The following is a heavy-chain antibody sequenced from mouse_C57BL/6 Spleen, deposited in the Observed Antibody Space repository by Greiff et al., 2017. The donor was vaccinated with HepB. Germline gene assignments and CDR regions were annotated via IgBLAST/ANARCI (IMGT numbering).Heavy chain of an antibody. D-gene: IGHD1-1*01. CDR1: GYTFTSYW. CDR2: TNPTHGRP. V-gene: IGHV1S81*02. J-gene: IGHJ2*01. CDR3: ARIKKIVATNFDY. Sequence: VQLQQSGAELVKAGASVKMSCKASGYTFTSYWMHWVKQRLGQGLEWFAETNPTHGRPYYNEKFKSKATLTVDKSSSTAYMLLSGPTFEDSAVYYCARIKKIVATNFDYWGQGTTLTVSS.